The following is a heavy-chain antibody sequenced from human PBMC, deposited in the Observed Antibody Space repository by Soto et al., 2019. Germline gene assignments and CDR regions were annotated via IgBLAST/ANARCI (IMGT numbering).Heavy chain of an antibody. CDR1: GDSITSYN. CDR3: ARDLPPCYPAWVFDI. Sequence: QVQLQESGPGLVKPSETLSVTCTVSGDSITSYNWNWIRQSPGKGLEWIGYLYHTGTTNSNPSFRSRVTISVDTSKNQFSLKLSSVTAADTAVYYCARDLPPCYPAWVFDIWGPGTAVTVSS. V-gene: IGHV4-59*01. CDR2: LYHTGTT. D-gene: IGHD2-15*01. J-gene: IGHJ3*02.